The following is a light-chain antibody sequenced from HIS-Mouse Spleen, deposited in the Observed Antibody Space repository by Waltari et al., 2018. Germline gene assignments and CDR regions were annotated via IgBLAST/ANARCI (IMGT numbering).Light chain of an antibody. Sequence: SYELTQPSSVSVSPGQTARITCSGDVLAKKYSRWFQQKPGQAPVLVMYNDSERPSGIPERFSGSSSGTTVTLTISGAQVEDEADYYCYSAADNNWVFGGGTKLTVL. CDR3: YSAADNNWV. V-gene: IGLV3-27*01. J-gene: IGLJ3*02. CDR2: NDS. CDR1: VLAKKY.